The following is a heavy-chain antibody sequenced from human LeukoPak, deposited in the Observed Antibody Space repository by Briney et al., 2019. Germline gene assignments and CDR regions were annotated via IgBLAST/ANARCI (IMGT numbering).Heavy chain of an antibody. V-gene: IGHV3-23*01. D-gene: IGHD1-26*01. CDR3: AREYRWDYSGSPQHFDS. CDR1: GFSFNNYA. J-gene: IGHJ4*02. CDR2: ISGGGGST. Sequence: GGSLRLSCAASGFSFNNYAMSWVRQGPGKGLEWVSAISGGGGSTYYAESVKGRFAISRDNSKNTLYLQMNSLRGEDTAVYYCAREYRWDYSGSPQHFDSWGQGTLVTVSS.